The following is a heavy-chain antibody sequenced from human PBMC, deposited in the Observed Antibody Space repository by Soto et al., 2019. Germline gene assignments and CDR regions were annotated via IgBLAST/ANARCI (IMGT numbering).Heavy chain of an antibody. V-gene: IGHV3-30*18. CDR2: ISYDGSNK. CDR3: AKDLIAGATFDYFDY. Sequence: QVQLVESGGGVVQPGRSLRLSCAASGFTFSSYGMHWVRQAPGKGLEWVAVISYDGSNKYYADSVKGRFTISRDNSKNTLYLQMNSLRAEDTAVYYCAKDLIAGATFDYFDYWGQGTLVTVSS. D-gene: IGHD1-26*01. J-gene: IGHJ4*02. CDR1: GFTFSSYG.